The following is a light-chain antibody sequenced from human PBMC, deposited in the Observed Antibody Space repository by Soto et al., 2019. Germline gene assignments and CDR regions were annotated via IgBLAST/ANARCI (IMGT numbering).Light chain of an antibody. CDR1: SSDIGAYNF. J-gene: IGLJ2*01. V-gene: IGLV2-14*03. Sequence: QSALTQPASVSGSPGQSITISCTGTSSDIGAYNFVSWYQQHPGKAPKPMLYDVNIRPSGVSNRFSGSKSGNTASLTISGLQAEDEADYYCTSWTTSTTMIFGGGTMLTVL. CDR2: DVN. CDR3: TSWTTSTTMI.